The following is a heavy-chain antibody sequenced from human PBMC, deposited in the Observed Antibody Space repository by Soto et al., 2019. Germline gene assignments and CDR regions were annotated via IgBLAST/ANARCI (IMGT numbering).Heavy chain of an antibody. D-gene: IGHD6-19*01. J-gene: IGHJ5*02. CDR1: GYSITAAGYY. V-gene: IGHV4-31*03. CDR2: FYSSGSI. CDR3: ARMYSSGSGWFHP. Sequence: TSETLSLTCFVSGYSITAAGYYWSWIRHHPGKGLEWIGSFYSSGSIIYNPSLRSRVSISGDTSSNQFSMSLTSVTAADTARYYCARMYSSGSGWFHPWGQGTLVTVSS.